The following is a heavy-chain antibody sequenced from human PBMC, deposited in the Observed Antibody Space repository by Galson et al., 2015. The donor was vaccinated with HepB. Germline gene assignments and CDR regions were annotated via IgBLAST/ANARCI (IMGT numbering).Heavy chain of an antibody. Sequence: SLRLSCAASGFTFSSYWMHWVRQAPGKGLVWVSRINSDGSSTSYADSVKGRFTISRDNAKNTLYLQMNSLRAEDTAVYYCAKDSSSYYFDYWGQGTLVTVSS. J-gene: IGHJ4*02. CDR2: INSDGSST. CDR3: AKDSSSYYFDY. V-gene: IGHV3-74*01. D-gene: IGHD6-6*01. CDR1: GFTFSSYW.